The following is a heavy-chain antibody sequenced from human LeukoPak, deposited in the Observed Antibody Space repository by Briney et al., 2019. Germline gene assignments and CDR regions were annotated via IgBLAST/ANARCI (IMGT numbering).Heavy chain of an antibody. Sequence: GGSLRLSCAASGFTFSSYSMNWVRQAPGKGLEWVSSISSSSSYIYCADSVKGRFTISRDNAKNSLYLQMNSLRAEDTAVYYCAGWAYCGGDCYSLAGGGFFDYWGQGTLVTVSS. D-gene: IGHD2-21*02. CDR3: AGWAYCGGDCYSLAGGGFFDY. V-gene: IGHV3-21*01. CDR1: GFTFSSYS. J-gene: IGHJ4*02. CDR2: ISSSSSYI.